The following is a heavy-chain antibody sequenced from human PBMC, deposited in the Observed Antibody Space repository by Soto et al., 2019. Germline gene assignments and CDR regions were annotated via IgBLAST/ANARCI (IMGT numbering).Heavy chain of an antibody. CDR1: GFTFSSYG. J-gene: IGHJ4*02. V-gene: IGHV3-33*01. D-gene: IGHD3-22*01. Sequence: QVQLVESGGGVVQPGRSLRLSCAASGFTFSSYGMHWVRQAPGKGLEWVAVIWYDGSNKYYADSVKGRFTISRDNSKNTLYLQMTSLRAEDTAVYYCARDLGYYYDSSGYYPVSYYFDYWGQGTLVTVSS. CDR3: ARDLGYYYDSSGYYPVSYYFDY. CDR2: IWYDGSNK.